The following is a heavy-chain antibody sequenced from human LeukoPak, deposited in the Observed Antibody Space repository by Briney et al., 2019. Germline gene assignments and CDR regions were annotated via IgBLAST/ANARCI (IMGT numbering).Heavy chain of an antibody. CDR3: ASRQSSYYDFWSVLGRYYYYGMDV. Sequence: GGSLRLSCAASGFTVSSNYMNWVRQAPGKGLEWVSVIYSGGSTYYADSVKGRFTISRDSSKNTLYLQMNTLRAEDTAVYYCASRQSSYYDFWSVLGRYYYYGMDVWGQGTTVTVSS. CDR2: IYSGGST. CDR1: GFTVSSNY. D-gene: IGHD3-3*01. V-gene: IGHV3-53*01. J-gene: IGHJ6*02.